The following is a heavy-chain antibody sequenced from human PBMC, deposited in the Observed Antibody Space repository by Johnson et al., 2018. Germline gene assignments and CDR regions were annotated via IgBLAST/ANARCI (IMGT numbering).Heavy chain of an antibody. D-gene: IGHD6-13*01. CDR2: IWYDGSNK. CDR1: GFTFSSYG. J-gene: IGHJ1*01. V-gene: IGHV3-30*02. CDR3: AKDPGSSSWYWAEYFQH. Sequence: QVQLQESGGGLVHPGGSLRLSCAASGFTFSSYGMHWVRQAPGKGLEWVAVIWYDGSNKYYADSVKGRFTISRDNSKNALYLQMNSLRAEDTAVYYCAKDPGSSSWYWAEYFQHWGQGTLVTVSS.